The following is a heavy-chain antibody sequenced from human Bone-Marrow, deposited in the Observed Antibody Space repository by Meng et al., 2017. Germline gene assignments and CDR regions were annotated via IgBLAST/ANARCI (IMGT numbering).Heavy chain of an antibody. CDR1: GYTFTGYY. V-gene: IGHV7-4-1*02. CDR3: TRDGYSDCSRTSCFDY. J-gene: IGHJ4*02. Sequence: ASVKVSCKASGYTFTGYYMHWVRQAPGQGLEWMGWIDTNTGNPTYAQGFTGRLVFSLDTSVSTAYLQISGLKADDTAVYYCTRDGYSDCSRTSCFDYWGQGSLVTVSS. CDR2: IDTNTGNP. D-gene: IGHD2-2*01.